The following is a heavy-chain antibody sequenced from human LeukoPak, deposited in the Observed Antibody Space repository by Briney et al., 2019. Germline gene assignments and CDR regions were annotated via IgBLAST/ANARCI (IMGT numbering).Heavy chain of an antibody. CDR2: IRQDGGER. Sequence: GGSLRLSCAASGFTFSDAWMMWVRQAPGKGLEWVANIRQDGGERNSADSLKGRFTISRDNAKNSVYLQMNSLRADDTAVYFCARIIGSYGTYRYDYWGQGILVTVSS. J-gene: IGHJ4*02. V-gene: IGHV3-7*01. CDR1: GFTFSDAW. CDR3: ARIIGSYGTYRYDY. D-gene: IGHD1-26*01.